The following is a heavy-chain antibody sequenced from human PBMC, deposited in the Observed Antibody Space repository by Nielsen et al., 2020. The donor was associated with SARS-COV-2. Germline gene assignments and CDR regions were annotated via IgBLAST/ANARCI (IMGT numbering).Heavy chain of an antibody. CDR1: GFTFGDYA. D-gene: IGHD2-2*01. Sequence: GESLKISCIASGFTFGDYAMSWFRQAPGKGLEWVGFIRSKAYGGTTEYAASVKGRFTISRDDSKSIAYLQMNSLKTEDTAVYYCTSRYCSSTSCYPWRFDYWGQGTLVTVSS. CDR2: IRSKAYGGTT. CDR3: TSRYCSSTSCYPWRFDY. J-gene: IGHJ4*02. V-gene: IGHV3-49*03.